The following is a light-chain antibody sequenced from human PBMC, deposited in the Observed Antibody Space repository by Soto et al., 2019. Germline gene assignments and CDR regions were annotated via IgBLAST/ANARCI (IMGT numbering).Light chain of an antibody. V-gene: IGKV3-11*01. CDR1: QSFRGL. CDR2: DAY. Sequence: ELVLTQSPVTLSLSPGERATLSFRASQSFRGLLAWYQQKPGQAPRLLIYDAYNRATGIPPRFSGSGSGTDFTLTISSLEPEDSAVYYCQQRHMWPITFGQGTRLETK. J-gene: IGKJ5*01. CDR3: QQRHMWPIT.